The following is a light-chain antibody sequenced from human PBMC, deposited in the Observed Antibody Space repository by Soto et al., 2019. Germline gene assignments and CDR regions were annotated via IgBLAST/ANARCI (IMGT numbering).Light chain of an antibody. CDR2: AAS. Sequence: DIQRPPSPSSLSASVVDRVHITGRASQSISSNLNWYQQKPGKDPKILIYAASSLQSGVPSRFSGGGSGKDLNLNISSLQPEDCATDSCQQRYSTPLTFGGGTKVDIK. V-gene: IGKV1-39*01. J-gene: IGKJ4*01. CDR1: QSISSN. CDR3: QQRYSTPLT.